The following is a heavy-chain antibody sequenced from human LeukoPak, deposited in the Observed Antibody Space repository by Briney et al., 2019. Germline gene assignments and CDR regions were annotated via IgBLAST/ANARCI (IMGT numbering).Heavy chain of an antibody. Sequence: PSETLSLTCIVSGGSISSGGYSWSWIRQPPGKGLEWIGYIYHRGSTYYNPSLRSRVTISVDRSKNQFSLKLSSVTAADTAVYYCAREDYDNGYYFDYWGQGTLVTVSS. V-gene: IGHV4-30-2*01. CDR1: GGSISSGGYS. J-gene: IGHJ4*02. CDR2: IYHRGST. D-gene: IGHD3-22*01. CDR3: AREDYDNGYYFDY.